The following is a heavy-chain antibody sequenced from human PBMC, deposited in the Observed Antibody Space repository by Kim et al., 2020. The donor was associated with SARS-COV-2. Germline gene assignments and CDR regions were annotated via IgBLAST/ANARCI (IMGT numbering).Heavy chain of an antibody. D-gene: IGHD1-1*01. V-gene: IGHV3-23*01. CDR1: GFTFSSYA. J-gene: IGHJ2*01. CDR2: ISGSGGST. CDR3: AKDRRLLEVGAWYFDL. Sequence: GGSLRLSCAASGFTFSSYAMSWVRQAPGKGLEWVSAISGSGGSTYYADSVKGRFTISRDNSKNTLYLQMNSLRAEDTAVYYCAKDRRLLEVGAWYFDLWGRGTLVTVSS.